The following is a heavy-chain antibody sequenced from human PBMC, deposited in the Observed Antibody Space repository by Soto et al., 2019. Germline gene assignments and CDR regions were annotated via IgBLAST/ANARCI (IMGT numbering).Heavy chain of an antibody. Sequence: QVQLQESGTGMVKPSETLSLTCTVSGGSISTHYWSWLRQPPGKGLEWDVYIYHTGTTNYNPSLKSRVTISLDTSKSQLSLNVNSVTAVDAATYYCAGNAGSSTSWTLFGLDVGGHGTKVTVSS. V-gene: IGHV4-59*11. CDR3: AGNAGSSTSWTLFGLDV. CDR2: IYHTGTT. J-gene: IGHJ3*01. D-gene: IGHD6-13*01. CDR1: GGSISTHY.